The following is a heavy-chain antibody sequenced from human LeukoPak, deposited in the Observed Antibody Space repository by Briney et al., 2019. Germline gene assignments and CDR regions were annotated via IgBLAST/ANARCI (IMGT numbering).Heavy chain of an antibody. J-gene: IGHJ4*02. CDR2: LYSDGNT. CDR3: ARGVEPLAANTLAY. D-gene: IGHD1-14*01. CDR1: GFTFSDYY. Sequence: GGSLRLSCAASGFTFSDYYMSWIRQAPGKGLEWVSVLYSDGNTKYADSVQGRFTISRDNSKNTLYLEMNSLSPDDTAVYYCARGVEPLAANTLAYWGLGTLVTVSS. V-gene: IGHV3-53*01.